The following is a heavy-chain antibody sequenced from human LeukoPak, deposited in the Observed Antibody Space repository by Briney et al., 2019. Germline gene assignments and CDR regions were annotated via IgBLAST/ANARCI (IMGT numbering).Heavy chain of an antibody. Sequence: GGSLRLSCAASGFTFSSYSMNWVRQAPGKGLEWVSSISSSSSYIYYADSVKGRFTISRDNAKNSLYLQMNSLRAEDTAVYYCASLVPAATYAFDIWGQGTMVTVSS. J-gene: IGHJ3*02. D-gene: IGHD2-2*01. CDR3: ASLVPAATYAFDI. V-gene: IGHV3-21*01. CDR1: GFTFSSYS. CDR2: ISSSSSYI.